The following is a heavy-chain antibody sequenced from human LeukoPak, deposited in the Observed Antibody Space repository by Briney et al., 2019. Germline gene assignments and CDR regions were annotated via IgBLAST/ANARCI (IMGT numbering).Heavy chain of an antibody. J-gene: IGHJ3*02. D-gene: IGHD2-2*01. CDR1: GGTFSSYA. V-gene: IGHV1-69*01. Sequence: SVKVSCNASGGTFSSYAISWVRQAPGQGLEWMGGIIPIFGTANYAQKFQGRVTITADESTSTAYMELSSLRSEDTAVYYCARDIGEYQLLFAFDIWGQGTMVTVSS. CDR2: IIPIFGTA. CDR3: ARDIGEYQLLFAFDI.